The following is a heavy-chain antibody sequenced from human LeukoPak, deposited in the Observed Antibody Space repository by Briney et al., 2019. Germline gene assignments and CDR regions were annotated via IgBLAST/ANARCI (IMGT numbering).Heavy chain of an antibody. D-gene: IGHD6-6*01. J-gene: IGHJ4*02. V-gene: IGHV4-4*02. CDR1: GGSISSNNW. CDR3: ARDVGSSSIIGDS. CDR2: IYHSGTS. Sequence: SETLSLTCAVSGGSISSNNWWNWLRQPPGKGLEWIGEIYHSGTSNYNPSLKSRVTISVDESKNQFSLELISVTAADTAVYYCARDVGSSSIIGDSWGQGTLVTVSS.